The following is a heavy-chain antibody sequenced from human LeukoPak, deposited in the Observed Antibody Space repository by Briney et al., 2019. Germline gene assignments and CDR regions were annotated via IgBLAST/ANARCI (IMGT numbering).Heavy chain of an antibody. CDR3: AHGPALPYYYDTSGYSGGFAFDI. V-gene: IGHV2-5*01. CDR2: IYWYDDK. CDR1: GFSLSTSGVG. Sequence: ESGPTLVNPTQALTLTCTFSGFSLSTSGVGVGWIRQPPGKALEWLALIYWYDDKRYSPSLKSRLPITKDTSKNQVVLTMTNMDPVDTATYYCAHGPALPYYYDTSGYSGGFAFDIWGQGTMVTVSS. D-gene: IGHD3-22*01. J-gene: IGHJ3*02.